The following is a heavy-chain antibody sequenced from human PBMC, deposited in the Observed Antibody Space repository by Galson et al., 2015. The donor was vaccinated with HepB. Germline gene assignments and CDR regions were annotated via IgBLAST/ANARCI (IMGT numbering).Heavy chain of an antibody. CDR3: ARRAAAVEAPDGFDP. J-gene: IGHJ5*02. Sequence: SLRLSCAASGFTFSSYAMHWVRQAPGKGLEWVAVISYDGSNKYYADSVKGRFTISRDNSKNTLYLQMNSLRAEDTAVYYCARRAAAVEAPDGFDPWGQGTLVIVTS. CDR1: GFTFSSYA. D-gene: IGHD6-13*01. V-gene: IGHV3-30*04. CDR2: ISYDGSNK.